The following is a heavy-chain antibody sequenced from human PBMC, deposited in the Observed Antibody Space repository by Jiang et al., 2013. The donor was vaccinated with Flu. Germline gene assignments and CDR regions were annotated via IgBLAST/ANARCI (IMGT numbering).Heavy chain of an antibody. CDR3: AKKSEYYYDSSGYNRYFDY. D-gene: IGHD3-22*01. J-gene: IGHJ4*02. Sequence: GSTYYADSVKGRFTISRDNSKNTLYLQMNSLRAEDTAVYYCAKKSEYYYDSSGYNRYFDYWGQGTLVTVSS. CDR2: GST. V-gene: IGHV3-23*01.